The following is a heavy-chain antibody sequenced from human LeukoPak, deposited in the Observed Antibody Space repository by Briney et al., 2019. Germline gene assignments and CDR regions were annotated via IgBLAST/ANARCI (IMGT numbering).Heavy chain of an antibody. CDR2: INQDGTEK. D-gene: IGHD3-10*01. CDR1: GFTFTTYW. V-gene: IGHV3-7*01. Sequence: GESLRLSCAASGFTFTTYWMTWVRQAPGKGLEWVANINQDGTEKYYVDSVKGRFTISRDNAKNSLFLQMNSLRVEDTAVYYCAKVAKYYYGSETYYFFEHWGQGTPVTASS. J-gene: IGHJ4*02. CDR3: AKVAKYYYGSETYYFFEH.